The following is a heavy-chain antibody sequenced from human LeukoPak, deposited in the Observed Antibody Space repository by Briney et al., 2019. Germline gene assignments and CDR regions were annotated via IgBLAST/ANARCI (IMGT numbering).Heavy chain of an antibody. V-gene: IGHV3-23*01. CDR2: ISTSGSTI. Sequence: GGSLGLSCSGSGFTFSTYAMRWVRQAPGKGLEWVSAISTSGSTIYYADSVKGRFTISRDNSRNTVYLQMNSLRAEDTAVYYCARMSSGYEDYWGQGTLVTVSS. J-gene: IGHJ4*02. CDR1: GFTFSTYA. D-gene: IGHD3-22*01. CDR3: ARMSSGYEDY.